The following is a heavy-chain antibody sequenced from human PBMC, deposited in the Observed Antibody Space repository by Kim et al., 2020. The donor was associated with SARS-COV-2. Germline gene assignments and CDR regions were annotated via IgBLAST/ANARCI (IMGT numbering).Heavy chain of an antibody. J-gene: IGHJ4*02. CDR1: GFTFSSYW. CDR2: IKQDGSEK. Sequence: GGSLRLSCAASGFTFSSYWMSWVRQAPGKGLEWVANIKQDGSEKYYVDSVKGRFTISRDNAKNSLYLQMNSLRAEDTAVYYCARGWVRGVIRNIDFGICDYWGQGTLVTVSS. V-gene: IGHV3-7*03. CDR3: ARGWVRGVIRNIDFGICDY. D-gene: IGHD3-10*01.